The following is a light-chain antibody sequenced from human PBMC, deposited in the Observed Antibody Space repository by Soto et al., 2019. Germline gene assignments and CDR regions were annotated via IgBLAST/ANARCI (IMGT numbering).Light chain of an antibody. CDR3: QQRSNWPPIT. V-gene: IGKV3-11*01. J-gene: IGKJ5*01. Sequence: EIAVTQSPATLSVSPGERATLSCRASQSVSSNLAWYQQKPGQAPRLLIYDASNRATGIPARFSGSGSGTDFTLTISSLEPEDFAVYYCQQRSNWPPITFGQGTRLEIK. CDR1: QSVSSN. CDR2: DAS.